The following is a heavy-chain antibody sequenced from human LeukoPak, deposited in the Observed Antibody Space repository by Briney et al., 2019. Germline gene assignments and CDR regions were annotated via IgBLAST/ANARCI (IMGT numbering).Heavy chain of an antibody. CDR1: GYTFSSYY. V-gene: IGHV1-46*04. D-gene: IGHD3-10*01. J-gene: IGHJ4*02. CDR3: ARLRSYDY. Sequence: ASVTLSCKASGYTFSSYYIHWVRQAPGQGLEWMGIIKPSDGSTSYGEKLQGRVTMTRDMSTSTVYMELSSLRSGDTAVYYCARLRSYDYWGQGTLVTVSS. CDR2: IKPSDGST.